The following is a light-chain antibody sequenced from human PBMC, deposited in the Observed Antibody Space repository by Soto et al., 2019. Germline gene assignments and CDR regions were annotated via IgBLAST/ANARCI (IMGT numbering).Light chain of an antibody. Sequence: IVLTQSPDTLSLSPGERATLSCRASQTVSSYLAWYQQKPGQPPRLLIYGASTRATGVPGRFSGSGSGTEFTLTISSLQSEDFAVYYCLQYNDWWTFGQG. J-gene: IGKJ1*01. CDR1: QTVSSY. CDR3: LQYNDWWT. CDR2: GAS. V-gene: IGKV3-15*01.